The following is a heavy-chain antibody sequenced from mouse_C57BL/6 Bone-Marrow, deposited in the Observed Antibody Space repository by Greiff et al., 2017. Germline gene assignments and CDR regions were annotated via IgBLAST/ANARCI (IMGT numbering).Heavy chain of an antibody. V-gene: IGHV14-4*01. Sequence: EVQLQQSGAELVRPGDSVKLSCTASGFNIKDDYIHWVKQRPEQGLEWIGWIDPEIGDTEYASKFQGKATITSDTSSNTAYLQLSSLTSEDTAVYYCSSFDGNYFDFWGQGTPLTVAS. CDR3: SSFDGNYFDF. CDR1: GFNIKDDY. D-gene: IGHD2-3*01. J-gene: IGHJ2*01. CDR2: IDPEIGDT.